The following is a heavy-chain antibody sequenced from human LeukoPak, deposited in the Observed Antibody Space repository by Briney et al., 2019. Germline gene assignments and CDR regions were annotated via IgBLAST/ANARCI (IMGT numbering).Heavy chain of an antibody. CDR2: ISSNGGST. Sequence: GGSLRLSCSASGFTFSSYAMHWVRQAPGKGLENVSAISSNGGSTYYADSVKGRFTISRDNSKNTLYLQMSSLRAEDTAVYYCVKVQIAEENDYWGQGTLVTVSS. CDR3: VKVQIAEENDY. J-gene: IGHJ4*02. CDR1: GFTFSSYA. D-gene: IGHD6-13*01. V-gene: IGHV3-64D*06.